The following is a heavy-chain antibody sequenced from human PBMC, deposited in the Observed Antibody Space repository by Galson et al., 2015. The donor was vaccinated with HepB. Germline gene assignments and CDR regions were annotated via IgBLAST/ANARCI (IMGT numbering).Heavy chain of an antibody. CDR3: ARPCGGDCYDAFDI. CDR2: IIPILDLR. D-gene: IGHD2-21*01. V-gene: IGHV1-69*10. CDR1: GGTFTSYS. Sequence: SVKVSCKASGGTFTSYSISWVRQAPGQGLEWMGGIIPILDLRSFAQKFQGRVMITADKSTNTAYMKLSSLTSEDTAVYWCARPCGGDCYDAFDIWGQGTMVTVSS. J-gene: IGHJ3*02.